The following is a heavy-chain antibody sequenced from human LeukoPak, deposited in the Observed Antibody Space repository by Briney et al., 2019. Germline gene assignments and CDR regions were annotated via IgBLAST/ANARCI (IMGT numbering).Heavy chain of an antibody. CDR2: IYHSGST. Sequence: SETLSLTCAVSGYSISSGYYWGWIRQPPGKGLEWIGSIYHSGSTYYNPSLKSRVTISVDTSKNQFSLKLSSVTAADTAVYYCARSNYAYTYYYYYMDVWGKGTTVTVSS. V-gene: IGHV4-38-2*01. CDR3: ARSNYAYTYYYYYMDV. D-gene: IGHD5-24*01. J-gene: IGHJ6*03. CDR1: GYSISSGYY.